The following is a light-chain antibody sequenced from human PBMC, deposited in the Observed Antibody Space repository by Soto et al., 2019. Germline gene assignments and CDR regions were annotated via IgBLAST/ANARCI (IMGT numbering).Light chain of an antibody. V-gene: IGKV1-39*01. CDR3: QQSYSTPLT. CDR1: QSISRY. CDR2: AAS. Sequence: DIQMPQSPSSLSASVGDRVTITCRASQSISRYLNWYQQKPGKAPKLLIYAASSLQSGVPARFSGSGSGTDFTLTISSLQPEDFATYYCQQSYSTPLTFGGWTKVDIK. J-gene: IGKJ4*01.